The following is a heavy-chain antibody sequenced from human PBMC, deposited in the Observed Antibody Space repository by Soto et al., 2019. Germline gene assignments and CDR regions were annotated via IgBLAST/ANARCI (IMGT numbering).Heavy chain of an antibody. J-gene: IGHJ3*02. CDR3: ARPRRGGGAFDI. CDR1: GYTFTGYY. Sequence: ASVQVSCKASGYTFTGYYMHWVRQAPGQGLEWMGWINPNSGGTNYAQKFQGRVTMTRDTSISPAYMELSRLRSDDTAVYYCARPRRGGGAFDIWGQGTMVTVSS. D-gene: IGHD3-16*01. CDR2: INPNSGGT. V-gene: IGHV1-2*02.